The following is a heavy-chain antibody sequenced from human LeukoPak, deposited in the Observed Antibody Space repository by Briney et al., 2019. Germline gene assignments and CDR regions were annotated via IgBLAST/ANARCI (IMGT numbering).Heavy chain of an antibody. J-gene: IGHJ4*02. Sequence: ASETLSLTCTVSGGSITSNYFWGWVRQPPGKGLEWIGSISYSGSTYYNPSLKSRVIISVDTSKKQFSLKLSSVTAADTAVYYCARGVDYYGVWGQGTLVTVSS. CDR3: ARGVDYYGV. CDR1: GGSITSNYF. CDR2: ISYSGST. V-gene: IGHV4-39*07. D-gene: IGHD3-10*01.